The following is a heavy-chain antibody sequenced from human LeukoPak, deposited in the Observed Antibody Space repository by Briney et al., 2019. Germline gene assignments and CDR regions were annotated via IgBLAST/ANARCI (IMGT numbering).Heavy chain of an antibody. CDR3: SRSAHYYGSGSYFYFEY. J-gene: IGHJ4*02. CDR2: INPNSGGT. Sequence: ASVKVSCKDSGYTFTDYYMHWVRQAPGQGLEWMGRINPNSGGTNYAQKFQGRVTMTTDTSISTAYMELSRLRSDDTAIYYCSRSAHYYGSGSYFYFEYWGQGTLVTVSS. D-gene: IGHD3-10*01. V-gene: IGHV1-2*06. CDR1: GYTFTDYY.